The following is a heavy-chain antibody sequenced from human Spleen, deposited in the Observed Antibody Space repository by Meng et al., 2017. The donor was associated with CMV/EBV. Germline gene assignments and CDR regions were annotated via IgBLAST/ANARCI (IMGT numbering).Heavy chain of an antibody. V-gene: IGHV3-21*06. CDR2: ISKSSTYI. Sequence: GGSLRLSCAASGFTFDDYAMHWVRQAPGKGLEWVSSISKSSTYIYHADSLKGRFTISRDNGLNVLYLQMDSLRVEDTAMYYCARDGDNWNPPFDYWGQGTLVTVSS. D-gene: IGHD1-20*01. CDR3: ARDGDNWNPPFDY. CDR1: GFTFDDYA. J-gene: IGHJ4*02.